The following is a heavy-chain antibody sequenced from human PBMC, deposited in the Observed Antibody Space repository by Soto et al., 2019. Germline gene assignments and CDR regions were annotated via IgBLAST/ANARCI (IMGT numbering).Heavy chain of an antibody. CDR3: ARDGWELLRPESQYLQH. CDR2: INAGNGNT. V-gene: IGHV1-3*01. D-gene: IGHD1-26*01. J-gene: IGHJ1*01. CDR1: GYTFTSYA. Sequence: ASVKVSCKASGYTFTSYAMHWVRQAPGQRLEWMGWINAGNGNTKYSQKFQGRVTITRDTSASTAYMELSSLRSEDTAVYYCARDGWELLRPESQYLQHWGQGTLVTVSS.